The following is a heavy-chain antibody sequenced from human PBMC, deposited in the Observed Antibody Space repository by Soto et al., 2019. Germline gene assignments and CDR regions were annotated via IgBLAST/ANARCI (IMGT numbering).Heavy chain of an antibody. CDR1: GGSISSYY. CDR3: ARSRGYCSSTSCYVASNFDY. CDR2: IYYSGST. Sequence: SETLSLTCTVSGGSISSYYWSWIRQPPGKGLEWIGYIYYSGSTNYNPSLKSRVTISVDTSKNQFSLKLSSVTAADTAVYYCARSRGYCSSTSCYVASNFDYWGQGTLVTVSS. V-gene: IGHV4-59*01. D-gene: IGHD2-2*01. J-gene: IGHJ4*02.